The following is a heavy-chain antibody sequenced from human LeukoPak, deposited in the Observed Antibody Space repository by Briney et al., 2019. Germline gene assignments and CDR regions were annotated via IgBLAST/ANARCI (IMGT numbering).Heavy chain of an antibody. CDR3: ARDQAGTGFFDY. J-gene: IGHJ4*02. CDR2: ISGSGGNT. Sequence: GGSLRLSCAASGFTFSNNAMSWVRQAPGKGLEWVSAISGSGGNTYYADSVKGRFTISRDNSKNTLFLQMNSLRAEDTAVYYCARDQAGTGFFDYWGQGTLVTVSS. CDR1: GFTFSNNA. D-gene: IGHD6-19*01. V-gene: IGHV3-23*01.